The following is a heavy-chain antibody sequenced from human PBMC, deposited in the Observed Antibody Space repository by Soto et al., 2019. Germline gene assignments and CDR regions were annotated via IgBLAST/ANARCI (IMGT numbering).Heavy chain of an antibody. CDR3: ARSRKSGSYPYYYYGMDV. CDR1: ELHFRSYC. Sequence: PGGSKGVCYASSELHFRSYCRHLVSQAPGKGLEWVAVIWYDGSNKYYADSVKGRFTISRDNSKNTLYLQMNSLRAEDTAVYYCARSRKSGSYPYYYYGMDVWGQGITVTVSS. CDR2: IWYDGSNK. V-gene: IGHV3-33*01. D-gene: IGHD1-26*01. J-gene: IGHJ6*02.